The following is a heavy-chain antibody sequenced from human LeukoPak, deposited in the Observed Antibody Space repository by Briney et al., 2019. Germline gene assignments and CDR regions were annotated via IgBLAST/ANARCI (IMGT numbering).Heavy chain of an antibody. CDR2: ISSSSSII. V-gene: IGHV3-48*02. D-gene: IGHD6-19*01. J-gene: IGHJ4*02. CDR3: ARWFSTGRGFFDY. Sequence: GGSLRLSCAASGFTFSTYNMNWVRQAPGEGLEWVSYISSSSSIIYYADSVKGRFTISRDNAKNSLYLQMNSLRDEDTAVYYCARWFSTGRGFFDYWGQGILVTVSS. CDR1: GFTFSTYN.